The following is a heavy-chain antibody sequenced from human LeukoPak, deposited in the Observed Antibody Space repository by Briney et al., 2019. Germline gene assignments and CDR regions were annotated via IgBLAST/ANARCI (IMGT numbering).Heavy chain of an antibody. CDR2: ITFSGRTI. CDR1: GFSFSDYH. Sequence: GGSLRLSCAASGFSFSDYHMIWIRQPPGKGLEWVSYITFSGRTIHYADSVKGRFTISRDNARSSLYLQMNSLRAEDTAMYYCARLGSSWPNWFDPWGQGTLVTVSS. J-gene: IGHJ5*02. CDR3: ARLGSSWPNWFDP. D-gene: IGHD6-13*01. V-gene: IGHV3-11*01.